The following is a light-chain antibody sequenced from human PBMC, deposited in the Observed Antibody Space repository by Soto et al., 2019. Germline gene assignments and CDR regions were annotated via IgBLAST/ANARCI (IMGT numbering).Light chain of an antibody. J-gene: IGLJ1*01. CDR1: SSNIGTSS. V-gene: IGLV1-44*01. Sequence: QSVLTQPHSASGTPGQRVTISCSGSSSNIGTSSVHWFQQLPGTAPKLLISTTNQRPSGVPERFSGSKSGTSASLAISGLQSEHYADYDCAAWDDSLNGHVFGTGTKLTVL. CDR3: AAWDDSLNGHV. CDR2: TTN.